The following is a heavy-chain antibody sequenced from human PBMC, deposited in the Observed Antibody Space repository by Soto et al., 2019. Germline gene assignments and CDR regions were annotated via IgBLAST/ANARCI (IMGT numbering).Heavy chain of an antibody. V-gene: IGHV1-69*02. CDR3: ARIGTVKQRHDR. D-gene: IGHD6-25*01. CDR2: IIPILGIA. Sequence: QVQLVQSGAEVKKPGSSVKVSCKASGGTFSSYTISWVRQAPGQGLEWMGRIIPILGIANYAQKFQGRVTLTADESTGTVYGELTSMRSEDTAVYYCARIGTVKQRHDRWGQGTLVTVSS. J-gene: IGHJ5*02. CDR1: GGTFSSYT.